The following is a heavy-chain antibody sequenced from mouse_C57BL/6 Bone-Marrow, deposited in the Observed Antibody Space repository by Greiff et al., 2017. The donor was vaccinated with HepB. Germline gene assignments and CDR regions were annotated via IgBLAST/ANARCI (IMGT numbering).Heavy chain of an antibody. Sequence: QVQLQQPGAELVRPGSSVKLSCKASGYTFTSYWMDWVKQRPGQGLEWIGNIYPSDSETHYNQKFKDKATLTVDKSSSTAYMQLSSLTSEDSAVYYCAREDTTVDSYWYFDVWGTGTTVTVSS. D-gene: IGHD1-1*01. CDR3: AREDTTVDSYWYFDV. V-gene: IGHV1-61*01. J-gene: IGHJ1*03. CDR1: GYTFTSYW. CDR2: IYPSDSET.